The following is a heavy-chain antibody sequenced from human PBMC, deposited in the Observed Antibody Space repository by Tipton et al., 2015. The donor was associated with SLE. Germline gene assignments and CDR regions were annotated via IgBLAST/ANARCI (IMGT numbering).Heavy chain of an antibody. CDR3: ARDAGMDV. Sequence: TLSLTCTVSGGSVTSSYYWGWIRQPPGKGLEWIGYIYYSGSTNHNPSLKSRVTMSVDTSKNQFSLKLSSVTAADTAVYYCARDAGMDVWGQGITVTVSS. CDR1: GGSVTSSYY. CDR2: IYYSGST. J-gene: IGHJ6*02. V-gene: IGHV4-61*01.